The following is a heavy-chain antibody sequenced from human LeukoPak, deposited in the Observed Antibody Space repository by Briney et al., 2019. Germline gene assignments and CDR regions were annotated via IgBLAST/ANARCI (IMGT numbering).Heavy chain of an antibody. CDR1: GYTFTSYY. Sequence: GASVKVSCKASGYTFTSYYMHWVRQAPGQGLEWMGIINPSGGSTGYAQKFQGRVTMTRDTSTSTVYMELSSLRSEDTAVYYCARPAGLRHPYYYYYGMDVWGQGTTVTVSS. V-gene: IGHV1-46*01. CDR3: ARPAGLRHPYYYYYGMDV. D-gene: IGHD5-12*01. J-gene: IGHJ6*02. CDR2: INPSGGST.